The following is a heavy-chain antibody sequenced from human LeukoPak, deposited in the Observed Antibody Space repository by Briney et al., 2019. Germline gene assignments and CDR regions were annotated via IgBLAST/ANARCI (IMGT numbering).Heavy chain of an antibody. D-gene: IGHD6-13*01. CDR2: IYYSGST. Sequence: SETLSLTCTVSGGSISSSSYYWGWIRQPPGKGLEWIGSIYYSGSTYYNPSLKSRVTMSVDTSKNQFSLKLSSVTAADTAVYYCASTAAAGTEGYWGQGTLVTVSS. CDR3: ASTAAAGTEGY. CDR1: GGSISSSSYY. J-gene: IGHJ4*02. V-gene: IGHV4-39*01.